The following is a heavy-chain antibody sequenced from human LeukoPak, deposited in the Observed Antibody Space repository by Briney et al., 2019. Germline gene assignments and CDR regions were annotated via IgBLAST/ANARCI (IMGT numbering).Heavy chain of an antibody. CDR2: INHSGST. Sequence: PSETLSLTCAVYGGSFSGYYWSWIRQPPGKGLEWIGEINHSGSTNYNPSLKSRVTISVDTSKNQFSLKLSSVTAADTAVYYCARGVVRGVIITKYFDYWGQGTLVTVSS. V-gene: IGHV4-34*01. D-gene: IGHD3-10*01. CDR1: GGSFSGYY. CDR3: ARGVVRGVIITKYFDY. J-gene: IGHJ4*02.